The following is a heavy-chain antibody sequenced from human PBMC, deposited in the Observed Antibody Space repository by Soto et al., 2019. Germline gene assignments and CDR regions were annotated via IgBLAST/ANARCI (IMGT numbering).Heavy chain of an antibody. V-gene: IGHV1-3*01. J-gene: IGHJ4*02. CDR1: GYTFINFA. D-gene: IGHD2-21*02. CDR3: ARQRDPYCGGDCYSTVDH. CDR2: INAGPGNA. Sequence: ASVKVSCKTSGYTFINFAMHWVRQAPGQRPEWMGWINAGPGNAKYSQRFQGRVTISRDTSATTVYMELSSLRSEDTAVYYCARQRDPYCGGDCYSTVDHWGQGTLVTVSS.